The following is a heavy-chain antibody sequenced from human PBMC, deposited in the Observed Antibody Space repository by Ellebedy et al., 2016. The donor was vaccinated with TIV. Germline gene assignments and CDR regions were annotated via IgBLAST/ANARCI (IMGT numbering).Heavy chain of an antibody. CDR1: GFSLTTSGMC. V-gene: IGHV2-70*01. CDR2: IDWADGK. J-gene: IGHJ4*02. D-gene: IGHD4-17*01. CDR3: ARMTYGDFGGDLEF. Sequence: SGPTLVXPTQTLTLTCTFPGFSLTTSGMCVTWIRQPPGKALEWLALIDWADGKYYSTSLKTSLSISKDTSKNQVVLTMTSVKPVDTATYYCARMTYGDFGGDLEFWGQGSLVTVSS.